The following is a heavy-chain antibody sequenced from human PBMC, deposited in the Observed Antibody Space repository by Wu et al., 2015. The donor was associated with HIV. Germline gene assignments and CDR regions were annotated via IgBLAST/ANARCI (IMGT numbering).Heavy chain of an antibody. CDR3: ARGPQEVSGWYTH. Sequence: QVQLVQSGAEVKKPGASVRVSCKTSGYIFTGYFMHWVRQAPGQGLEWMGWINPSSGDTSYSQKLQSRVTMTRDTSISTVYMELSRLRFDDSAVYYCARGPQEVSGWYTHWGQGTLVTVSS. CDR1: GYIFTGYF. V-gene: IGHV1-2*02. J-gene: IGHJ4*02. D-gene: IGHD6-19*01. CDR2: INPSSGDT.